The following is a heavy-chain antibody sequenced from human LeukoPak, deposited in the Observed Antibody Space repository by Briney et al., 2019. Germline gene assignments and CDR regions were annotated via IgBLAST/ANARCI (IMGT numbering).Heavy chain of an antibody. J-gene: IGHJ4*02. CDR1: GFIFSSYW. CDR3: VKVAKYYYGSETYYFFEH. CDR2: INTDGSST. V-gene: IGHV3-74*01. Sequence: GGSLRLSCAASGFIFSSYWMHWVRHAPGKGLVWVSRINTDGSSTSYADSVKGRFTISRDNAKNSLDLQMNSLRVEDTGIYYCVKVAKYYYGSETYYFFEHWGQGTPVTASS. D-gene: IGHD3-10*01.